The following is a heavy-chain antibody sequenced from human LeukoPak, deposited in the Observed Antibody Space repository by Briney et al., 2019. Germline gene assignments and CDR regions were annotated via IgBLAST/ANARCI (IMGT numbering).Heavy chain of an antibody. CDR2: ISGDGVST. CDR1: GFMFDDSA. CDR3: AKEGYSHTSNYFDN. Sequence: PGGSLRLSCAASGFMFDDSAMHWVRQAPGKGLEWVSLISGDGVSTFYADSVKGRFTISRDNGKNSLSLQMDSLTTEDTALYYCAKEGYSHTSNYFDNWGQGILVTVSS. J-gene: IGHJ4*02. D-gene: IGHD2-15*01. V-gene: IGHV3-43*02.